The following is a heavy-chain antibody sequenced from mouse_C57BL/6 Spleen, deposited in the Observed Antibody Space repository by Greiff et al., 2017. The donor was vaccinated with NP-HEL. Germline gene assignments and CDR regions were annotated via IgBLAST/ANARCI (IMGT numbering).Heavy chain of an antibody. CDR3: ARGVNWDVYYAMDY. J-gene: IGHJ4*01. Sequence: VQLQQSGPELVKPGASVKISCKASGYSFTGYYMNWVKQSPEKSLEWIGEINPSNGGTTYNQKFKAKATLTVDKSSSTAYMQLNSQTSADSAGSDYARGVNWDVYYAMDYWGQGTSVTVSS. CDR2: INPSNGGT. V-gene: IGHV1-42*01. D-gene: IGHD4-1*01. CDR1: GYSFTGYY.